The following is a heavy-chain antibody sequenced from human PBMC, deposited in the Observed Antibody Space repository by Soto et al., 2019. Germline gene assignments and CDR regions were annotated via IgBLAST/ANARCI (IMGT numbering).Heavy chain of an antibody. CDR2: IYYSGST. CDR1: GGSISSSSYY. CDR3: ARAPAAAISRLANWFDP. D-gene: IGHD6-13*01. Sequence: QLQLQESGPGLVKPSETLSLTCTVSGGSISSSSYYWGWIRQPPGKGLEWIGSIYYSGSTYYNPSLKSRVTISVDTSKNQFSLKLSSVTAADTAVYYCARAPAAAISRLANWFDPWGQGTLVTVSS. J-gene: IGHJ5*02. V-gene: IGHV4-39*01.